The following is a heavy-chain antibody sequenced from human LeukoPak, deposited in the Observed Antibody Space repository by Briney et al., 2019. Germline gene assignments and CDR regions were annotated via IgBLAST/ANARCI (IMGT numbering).Heavy chain of an antibody. CDR1: GGSISTYY. V-gene: IGHV4-59*01. CDR3: ARAQLNLGVDFGMDV. D-gene: IGHD1-1*01. J-gene: IGHJ6*02. Sequence: PSETLSLTCTVSGGSISTYYWTRVRQPPGKGLEWVGYISYSGSANYNPSLNSRVTVSVDTSKSQFSLKLSSVTAADSAVYYCARAQLNLGVDFGMDVWGQGTTVTVSS. CDR2: ISYSGSA.